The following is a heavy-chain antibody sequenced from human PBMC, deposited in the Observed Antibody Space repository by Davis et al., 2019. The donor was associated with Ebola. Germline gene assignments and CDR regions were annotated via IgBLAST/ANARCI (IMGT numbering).Heavy chain of an antibody. CDR1: GGSISSGDYY. Sequence: SETLSLTCTVTGGSISSGDYYWSWIRQVPGKGLDWVGYIYYTGTTFYHPSLKNRNTMSIDTSRTQFSLKLTSVTAADTAIYYCAREGRWERNGFDYWGQGTLVTVSS. CDR3: AREGRWERNGFDY. CDR2: IYYTGTT. V-gene: IGHV4-30-4*01. J-gene: IGHJ4*02. D-gene: IGHD1-26*01.